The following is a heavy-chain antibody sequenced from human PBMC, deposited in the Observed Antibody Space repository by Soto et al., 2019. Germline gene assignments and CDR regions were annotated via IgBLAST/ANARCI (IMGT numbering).Heavy chain of an antibody. CDR1: GFTFSSYS. V-gene: IGHV3-21*01. CDR2: ISSSSSYI. CDR3: ARGVTPNYDFWSGSPRSNNWFDA. D-gene: IGHD3-3*01. Sequence: WGSLLLTCVTPGFTFSSYSMNWVRQAPGKGLDLLYRISSSSSYIYYADSVKARFTISRDNAKNSLYLQMNSLRAEDTAVYYCARGVTPNYDFWSGSPRSNNWFDAWGHGTVVTVSS. J-gene: IGHJ5*01.